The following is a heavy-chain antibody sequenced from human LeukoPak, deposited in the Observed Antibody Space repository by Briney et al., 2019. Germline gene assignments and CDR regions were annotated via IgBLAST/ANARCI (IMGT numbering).Heavy chain of an antibody. CDR2: INPNSGGT. CDR3: ARAFSSTSPRFDY. CDR1: GYTFTGYY. V-gene: IGHV1-2*04. J-gene: IGHJ4*02. Sequence: ASVKVSCKASGYTFTGYYMHWVRQAPGQGLEWMGWINPNSGGTSYAQKFQGWVTMTRDTSISTAYMELSRLRSDDTAVYYCARAFSSTSPRFDYWGQGTLVTVSS. D-gene: IGHD2-2*01.